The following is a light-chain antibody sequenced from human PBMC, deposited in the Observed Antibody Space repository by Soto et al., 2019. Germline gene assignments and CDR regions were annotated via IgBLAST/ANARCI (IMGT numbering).Light chain of an antibody. Sequence: EIVLTQSPGTLSLSPGESVILSCRASQSVSGTYLAWYQQKPGQAPRLLMYGVSSRATGIPDRFSGSGSGTDFTLSIRRLEPEDFAVYFCQQYGNLPWTFGQGTKVEIK. CDR1: QSVSGTY. CDR3: QQYGNLPWT. V-gene: IGKV3-20*01. J-gene: IGKJ1*01. CDR2: GVS.